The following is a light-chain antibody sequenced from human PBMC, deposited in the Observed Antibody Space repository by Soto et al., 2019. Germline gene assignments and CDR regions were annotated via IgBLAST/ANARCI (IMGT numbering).Light chain of an antibody. CDR2: EVS. Sequence: QSVLTQPASVSGSPGQSITISCTGTSSDVGGYNYVSWYQQHPGKAPKLMIYEVSNRPSGVSNRFSGSKSGNTAFLTSSGLQAGDEADYYCGSYTSSSSYVYGDRTKLIVL. J-gene: IGLJ3*02. CDR3: GSYTSSSSYV. CDR1: SSDVGGYNY. V-gene: IGLV2-14*01.